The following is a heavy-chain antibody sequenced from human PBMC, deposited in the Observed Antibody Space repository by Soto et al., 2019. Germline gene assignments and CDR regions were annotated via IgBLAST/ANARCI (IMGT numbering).Heavy chain of an antibody. CDR2: ISYDGSNK. CDR1: GFTFSSYA. D-gene: IGHD6-19*01. CDR3: AREIPLLAGDAYYYYGMDV. V-gene: IGHV3-30-3*01. Sequence: QVQLVESGGGVVQPGRSLRLSCAASGFTFSSYAMHWVRQAPGKGLEWVAVISYDGSNKYYADSVKGRFTISRDNSKNTVYLQMNSLRAEDTAVYYCAREIPLLAGDAYYYYGMDVWGQGTTVTVSS. J-gene: IGHJ6*02.